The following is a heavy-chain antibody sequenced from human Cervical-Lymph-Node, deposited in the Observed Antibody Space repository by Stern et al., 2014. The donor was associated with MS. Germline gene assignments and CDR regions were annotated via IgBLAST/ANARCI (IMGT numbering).Heavy chain of an antibody. CDR2: MYYSGISYTGIT. CDR3: GRGYCSSASCHLDV. J-gene: IGHJ6*02. V-gene: IGHV4-39*01. Sequence: QLQLQESGPGLVKPSGTLSLTCSVSGGSISTSSYYWGWIRQPPGKGLEWIGSMYYSGISYTGITYYNPSLKSRVTVFADTSKNQLSLILRSMTAPDTAIYYCGRGYCSSASCHLDVWGQGTTVTVSS. CDR1: GGSISTSSYY. D-gene: IGHD2-2*01.